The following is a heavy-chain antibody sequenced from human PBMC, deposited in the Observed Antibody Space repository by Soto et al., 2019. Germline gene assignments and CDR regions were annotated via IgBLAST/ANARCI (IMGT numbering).Heavy chain of an antibody. CDR1: GGSISSYY. V-gene: IGHV4-59*01. CDR3: ARVNQLLTRVGLTTWFDP. Sequence: PSETLSLTCTVSGGSISSYYWSWIRQPPGKGLEWIGYIYYSGSTNYNPSLKSRVTISVDTSKNQFSLKLSSVTAADTAVYYCARVNQLLTRVGLTTWFDPWGQGTLVTVSS. J-gene: IGHJ5*02. D-gene: IGHD2-2*01. CDR2: IYYSGST.